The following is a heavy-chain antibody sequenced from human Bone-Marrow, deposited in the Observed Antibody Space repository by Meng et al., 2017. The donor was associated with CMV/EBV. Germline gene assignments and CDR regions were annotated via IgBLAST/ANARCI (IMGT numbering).Heavy chain of an antibody. V-gene: IGHV4-61*01. J-gene: IGHJ3*02. CDR2: ISYIGST. Sequence: SETLSLTCTVSGGSVSSGLYYWTWLRQPPGKGLEWIGYISYIGSTNYNPSLKSRVTISVDTSKNQFSLKLSSVTAADTAVYYCARDILGHNAFDMWGQGTMVTVSS. CDR1: GGSVSSGLYY. CDR3: ARDILGHNAFDM. D-gene: IGHD1-26*01.